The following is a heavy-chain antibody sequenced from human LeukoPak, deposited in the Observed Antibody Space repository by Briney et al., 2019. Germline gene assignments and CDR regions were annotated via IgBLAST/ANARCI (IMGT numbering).Heavy chain of an antibody. CDR2: ISYDGSNK. J-gene: IGHJ4*02. CDR3: ARDRDYAFDY. Sequence: PGRSLRLSCAVSGFTFSNYAMHWVRQAPGKGLEWVAVISYDGSNKYYADSVKGRFSISGDDAKNSLYLQMNSLRAEDTAVYYCARDRDYAFDYWGPGTLVTVSS. CDR1: GFTFSNYA. V-gene: IGHV3-30-3*01. D-gene: IGHD3-16*01.